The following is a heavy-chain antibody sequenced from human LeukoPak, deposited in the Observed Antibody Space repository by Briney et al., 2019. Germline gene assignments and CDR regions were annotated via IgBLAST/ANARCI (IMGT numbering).Heavy chain of an antibody. V-gene: IGHV4-39*01. CDR2: IYYSGST. D-gene: IGHD6-13*01. CDR1: GGSISSSSYY. Sequence: PSETLSLTCTVSGGSISSSSYYWGWIPQPPGKGLEWIGSIYYSGSTYYNPSLKSRVTISVDTSKNQFSLKLSSVTAADTAVYYCARHIAAAGPDYGMDVWGQGTTVTVSS. CDR3: ARHIAAAGPDYGMDV. J-gene: IGHJ6*02.